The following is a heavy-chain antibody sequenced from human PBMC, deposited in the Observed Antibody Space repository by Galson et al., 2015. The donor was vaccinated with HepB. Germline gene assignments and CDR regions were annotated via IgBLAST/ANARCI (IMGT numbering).Heavy chain of an antibody. CDR3: ASDGDH. V-gene: IGHV4-39*01. CDR2: ITYSGIT. J-gene: IGHJ4*02. Sequence: AWIRQPPGKGLEWIGSITYSGITYYNASLKSRVTISVDTSKNQFSLKLRSVTAADTAVYYCASDGDHWGQGTLVTVSS. D-gene: IGHD5-24*01.